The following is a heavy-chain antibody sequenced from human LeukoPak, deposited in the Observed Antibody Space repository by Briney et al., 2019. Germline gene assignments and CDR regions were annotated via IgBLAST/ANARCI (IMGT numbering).Heavy chain of an antibody. D-gene: IGHD2-2*02. Sequence: ISGSGGSTYYADSVKGRFTISRDNSKNTLYLQMNSLRAEDTAVYYCANVPAAIQGFVDIWGQGTMVTVSS. J-gene: IGHJ3*02. V-gene: IGHV3-23*01. CDR2: ISGSGGST. CDR3: ANVPAAIQGFVDI.